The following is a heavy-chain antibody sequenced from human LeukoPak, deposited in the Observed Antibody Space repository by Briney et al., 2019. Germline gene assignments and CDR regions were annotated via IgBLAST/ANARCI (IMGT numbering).Heavy chain of an antibody. J-gene: IGHJ4*02. Sequence: AGTLRLSCAASGFTFSSYWMSWVGQAPGKELEWVANIKQDGSEKYYVDAVKGRFTISRDNAKNSLYLQMNSLRAEDTAVYYCAMTVAGTADYWGQGTLVTVSS. CDR2: IKQDGSEK. CDR3: AMTVAGTADY. CDR1: GFTFSSYW. V-gene: IGHV3-7*01. D-gene: IGHD6-19*01.